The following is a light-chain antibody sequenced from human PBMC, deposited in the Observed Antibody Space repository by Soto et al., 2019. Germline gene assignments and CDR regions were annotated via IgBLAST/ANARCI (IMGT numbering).Light chain of an antibody. CDR1: QTINSNF. J-gene: IGKJ2*01. Sequence: EIVLTQSPGTLSLSPGERATLSCRASQTINSNFLAWYQQKPGQAPRLLIHGASSRATGIPDRFRGSGSGTDFTLTISGLEPEDYAVYYWQQYGSSPRTFGQGTKLEIK. V-gene: IGKV3-20*01. CDR2: GAS. CDR3: QQYGSSPRT.